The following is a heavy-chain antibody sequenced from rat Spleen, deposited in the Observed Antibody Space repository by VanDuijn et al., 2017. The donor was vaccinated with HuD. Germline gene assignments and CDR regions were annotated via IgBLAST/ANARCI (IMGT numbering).Heavy chain of an antibody. CDR2: IWCNGNT. D-gene: IGHD1-5*01. Sequence: QVQLKESGPGLVQPSPPLSLPRTASGFSLRSYGVIWVLQPPGEGLVGMGVIWCNGNTNYYSALKSRLSISRHTSKSQVFLKMNSLQTEDIATYYCARDLGGTTLYWGQGVMVTFSS. CDR1: GFSLRSYG. V-gene: IGHV2-13*01. J-gene: IGHJ2*01. CDR3: ARDLGGTTLY.